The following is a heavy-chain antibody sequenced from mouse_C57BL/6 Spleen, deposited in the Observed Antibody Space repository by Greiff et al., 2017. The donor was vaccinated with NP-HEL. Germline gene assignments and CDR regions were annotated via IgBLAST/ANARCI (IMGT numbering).Heavy chain of an antibody. Sequence: EVKLMESGPGLVKPSQSLSLTCSVTGYSITSGYYWNWIRQFPGNKLEWMGYISYDGSNNYNPSLKNRISITRDTSKNQFFLKLNSVTTEDTATYYCARPYDGYYDWYFDVWGTGTTVTVSS. J-gene: IGHJ1*03. CDR1: GYSITSGYY. D-gene: IGHD2-3*01. CDR3: ARPYDGYYDWYFDV. CDR2: ISYDGSN. V-gene: IGHV3-6*01.